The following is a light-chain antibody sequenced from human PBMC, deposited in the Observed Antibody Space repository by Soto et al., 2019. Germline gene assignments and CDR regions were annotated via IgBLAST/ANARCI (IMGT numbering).Light chain of an antibody. CDR3: QSYDSSLSGFYV. J-gene: IGLJ1*01. CDR1: SSNIGAGYD. Sequence: VLTQPPSVSGAPGQRVTISCTGSSSNIGAGYDVHWYQQLPGTAPKLLIYGNSNRPSGVPDRFSGSKSDTSASLAITGLQAEDEADYYCQSYDSSLSGFYVFGTGTKVTVL. CDR2: GNS. V-gene: IGLV1-40*01.